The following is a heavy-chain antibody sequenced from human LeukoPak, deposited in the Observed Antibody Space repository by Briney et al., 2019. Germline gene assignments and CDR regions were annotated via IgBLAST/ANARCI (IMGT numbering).Heavy chain of an antibody. CDR1: GGSISSYY. V-gene: IGHV4-59*01. D-gene: IGHD1-26*01. Sequence: PSETLSLTCTVSGGSISSYYWSWLRQPPGKGLEWIGYIYYSGSTNYNPSLKSRVTISVDTSKNQFSLKLSSVTAADTAVYYCAREVVGATSWFDPWGQGTLVTVSS. CDR3: AREVVGATSWFDP. CDR2: IYYSGST. J-gene: IGHJ5*02.